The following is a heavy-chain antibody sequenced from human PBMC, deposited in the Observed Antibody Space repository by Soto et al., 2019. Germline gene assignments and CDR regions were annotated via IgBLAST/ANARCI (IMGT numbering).Heavy chain of an antibody. CDR2: INHSGST. D-gene: IGHD3-10*01. J-gene: IGHJ5*02. V-gene: IGHV4-34*01. CDR3: ARRRVVTMVRGVRNWFDP. Sequence: QVQLQQWGAGLLKPSETLSLTCAVYGGSFSGYYWSWIRQPPGKGLEWIGEINHSGSTNYNPSLKSRVTISVDTSKTQFSLKLSSVTAADTAVYYCARRRVVTMVRGVRNWFDPWGQGTLVTVSS. CDR1: GGSFSGYY.